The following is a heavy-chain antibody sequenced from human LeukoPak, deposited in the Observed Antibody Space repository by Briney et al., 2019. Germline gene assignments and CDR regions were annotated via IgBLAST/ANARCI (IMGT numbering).Heavy chain of an antibody. Sequence: ASVKVSCKASGYTFTSYGISWVRQAPGQGLEWMGWISAYNGNTNYAQKLQGRVTMTTDTSTSTAHMELRSLRSDDTAVYYCARDPDWATDFDYWGQGTLVTVSS. V-gene: IGHV1-18*01. CDR2: ISAYNGNT. CDR1: GYTFTSYG. CDR3: ARDPDWATDFDY. D-gene: IGHD1-26*01. J-gene: IGHJ4*02.